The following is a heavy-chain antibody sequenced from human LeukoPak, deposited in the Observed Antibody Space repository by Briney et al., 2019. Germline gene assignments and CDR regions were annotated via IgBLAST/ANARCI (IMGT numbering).Heavy chain of an antibody. J-gene: IGHJ6*03. CDR1: GGSFSGYY. CDR3: ARGIARSSYYYYYYMYV. D-gene: IGHD1-26*01. CDR2: INHSGST. V-gene: IGHV4-34*01. Sequence: SGTLSLTCAVYGGSFSGYYWSWIRQPPGKGLEWIGEINHSGSTNYNPSLKSRVTISVDTSKNQFSLKLSSVTAADTAVYYCARGIARSSYYYYYYMYVWVKGTTVTVSS.